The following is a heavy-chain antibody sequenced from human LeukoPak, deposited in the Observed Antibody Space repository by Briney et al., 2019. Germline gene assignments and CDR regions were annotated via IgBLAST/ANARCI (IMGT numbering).Heavy chain of an antibody. Sequence: GASVKVSCKASGYTFTGYYMHWVRQAPGQGLEWMGIINPSGGSTSYAQKFQGRVTMTRDVSTSTDYMELSSLRSEDTAVYYCARDNSVEDTAWWFDPWGQGTLVTVSS. J-gene: IGHJ5*02. CDR2: INPSGGST. V-gene: IGHV1-46*01. D-gene: IGHD4-23*01. CDR1: GYTFTGYY. CDR3: ARDNSVEDTAWWFDP.